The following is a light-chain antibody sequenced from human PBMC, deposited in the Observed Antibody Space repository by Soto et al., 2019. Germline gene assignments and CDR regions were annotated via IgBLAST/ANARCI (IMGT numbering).Light chain of an antibody. CDR1: QSVSSTY. CDR3: QQYDSSPLI. CDR2: GAS. J-gene: IGKJ4*01. V-gene: IGKV3-20*01. Sequence: EIVLTQSPGTLSLSPGERATLSCRASQSVSSTYLAWYQQKPGQAPRLLIYGASSRATGIPDRFGGSGSGTDFTLTISRLEPQDFAVYYCQQYDSSPLIFGGGTRVEIK.